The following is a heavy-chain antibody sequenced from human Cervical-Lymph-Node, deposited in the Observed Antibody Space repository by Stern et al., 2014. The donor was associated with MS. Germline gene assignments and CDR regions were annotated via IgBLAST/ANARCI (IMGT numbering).Heavy chain of an antibody. CDR3: AREGADNDAFDV. D-gene: IGHD1-26*01. Sequence: QVQLVQSVADVKKPGASVTVSCRTSGYTFIDYYIHWVRQAPGQGLEWMGIINLSDGATTYAQKFQGRVTMTRDTSTNTAYMQLGSLTSEDTAVFFCAREGADNDAFDVWGQGTMVTVSS. J-gene: IGHJ3*01. V-gene: IGHV1-46*03. CDR2: INLSDGAT. CDR1: GYTFIDYY.